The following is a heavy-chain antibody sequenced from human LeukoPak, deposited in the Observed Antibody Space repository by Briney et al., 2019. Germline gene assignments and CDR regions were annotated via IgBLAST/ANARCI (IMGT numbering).Heavy chain of an antibody. CDR1: GYTFTSYG. J-gene: IGHJ4*02. V-gene: IGHV1-18*01. Sequence: ASVKVSCKASGYTFTSYGISWVRQDPGQGLEWMGWISAYNGNTNYAQKLQGRVTMTTDTSTSTAYKELRSLRSDDTAVYYCARVIGLQQLVRTYFDYWGQGTLVTVSS. CDR2: ISAYNGNT. CDR3: ARVIGLQQLVRTYFDY. D-gene: IGHD6-13*01.